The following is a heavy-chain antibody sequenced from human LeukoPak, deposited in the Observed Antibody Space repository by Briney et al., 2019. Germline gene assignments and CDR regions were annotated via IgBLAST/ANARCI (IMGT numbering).Heavy chain of an antibody. CDR1: GFTFTKYA. D-gene: IGHD3-10*01. J-gene: IGHJ4*02. CDR3: AGAPTGTSRFDY. CDR2: ISGTGAFT. V-gene: IGHV3-23*01. Sequence: GGSLRLSCAASGFTFTKYAMTWVRQAPGEGLEWVSTISGTGAFTFYADSVKGRFTISRDNSKNTLYLQMNSLRSDDTAMYYCAGAPTGTSRFDYWGQGTLVTVSS.